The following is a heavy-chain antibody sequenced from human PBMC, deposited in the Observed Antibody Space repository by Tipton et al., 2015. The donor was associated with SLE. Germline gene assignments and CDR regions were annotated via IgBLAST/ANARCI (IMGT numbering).Heavy chain of an antibody. CDR1: GYSISSGYY. D-gene: IGHD3-3*01. J-gene: IGHJ4*02. CDR3: AGIFWSGYSEFD. CDR2: IFHTGNT. Sequence: GLVKPSETLFLTCSVSGYSISSGYYWGWIRQPPGKGLEWIGSIFHTGNTYYNPSLKSRLTISIDTSKNQFSLRLTSVTAADTAVYYCAGIFWSGYSEFDWGQGTLVTVSS. V-gene: IGHV4-38-2*01.